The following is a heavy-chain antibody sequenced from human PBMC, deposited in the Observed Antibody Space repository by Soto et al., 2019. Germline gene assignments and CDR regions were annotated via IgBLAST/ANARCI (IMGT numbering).Heavy chain of an antibody. J-gene: IGHJ6*02. V-gene: IGHV4-30-2*01. D-gene: IGHD4-17*01. CDR2: IYHSGST. Sequence: KTSETLSLTCAVSGGSISSGGYSWSWIRQPPGKGLEWIGYIYHSGSTYYNPSLKSRVTISVDRSKNQFSLKLSSVTAADTAVYYCASSLTVTTSSGGYYYYGMDVWGQGTTVTVSS. CDR1: GGSISSGGYS. CDR3: ASSLTVTTSSGGYYYYGMDV.